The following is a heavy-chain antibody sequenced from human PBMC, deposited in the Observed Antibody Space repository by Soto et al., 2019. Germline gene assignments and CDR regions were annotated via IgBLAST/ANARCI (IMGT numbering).Heavy chain of an antibody. Sequence: SETLSLTCTVSGGSISSYYWSWIRQPPGKGLEWIGYIYYSGSTNYNPSLKSRVTISVDTSKDQFSLKLSSVTAADTAVYYCARWGRYDILTGYYKRPYYFDYWGQGTLVTVS. CDR3: ARWGRYDILTGYYKRPYYFDY. J-gene: IGHJ4*02. CDR2: IYYSGST. D-gene: IGHD3-9*01. V-gene: IGHV4-59*08. CDR1: GGSISSYY.